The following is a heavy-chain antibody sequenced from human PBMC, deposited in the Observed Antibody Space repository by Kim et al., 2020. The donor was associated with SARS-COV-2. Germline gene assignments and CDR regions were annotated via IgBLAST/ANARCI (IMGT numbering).Heavy chain of an antibody. D-gene: IGHD3-9*01. CDR3: AKPGGYFDPFYFDY. CDR1: GFTFSSYA. J-gene: IGHJ4*02. V-gene: IGHV3-23*03. CDR2: INSGSGST. Sequence: GGSLRLSCATSGFTFSSYAMNWVRQAPGKGLEWVSVINSGSGSTFYADSVKGRFTISRENSKNTLYLQMNSLRADDTAIYYCAKPGGYFDPFYFDYWGQGALVTVS.